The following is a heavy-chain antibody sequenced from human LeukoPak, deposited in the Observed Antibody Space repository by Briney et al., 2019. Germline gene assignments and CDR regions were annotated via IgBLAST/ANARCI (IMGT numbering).Heavy chain of an antibody. V-gene: IGHV1-2*02. Sequence: GASVKVSCKASGYTFTGYYMHWVRQAPGQGLEWMGWINPNSGGTNYAQKFQGRVTMTRDTSISTAYMELSRLRSDDTAVYYCARDDPGQLVPPSWFDPWGQGTLVTVSS. D-gene: IGHD6-6*01. CDR1: GYTFTGYY. CDR3: ARDDPGQLVPPSWFDP. CDR2: INPNSGGT. J-gene: IGHJ5*02.